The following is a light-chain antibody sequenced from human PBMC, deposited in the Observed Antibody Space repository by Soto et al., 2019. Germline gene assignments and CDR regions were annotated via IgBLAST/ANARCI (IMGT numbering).Light chain of an antibody. CDR1: SSDVGGYNY. CDR3: ASYAGSITL. CDR2: EVT. Sequence: QSALTQPRSVSGSPGQSVTISCTGTSSDVGGYNYVSWYQQYPGKAPRLMIYEVTKRPSGVPDRFSGSKSGNTASLTVSGLQADDEADYYCASYAGSITLFGGGTKLTVL. J-gene: IGLJ2*01. V-gene: IGLV2-11*01.